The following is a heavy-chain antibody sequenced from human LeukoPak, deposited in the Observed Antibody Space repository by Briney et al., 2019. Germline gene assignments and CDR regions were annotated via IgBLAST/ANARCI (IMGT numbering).Heavy chain of an antibody. J-gene: IGHJ4*02. CDR3: ATTNDGGGYQWGDFFDY. CDR1: GGTSNSHA. D-gene: IGHD3-22*01. Sequence: SVKLSCNASGGTSNSHAISWVRQAPGQGLEWMGRIIPNLGTTNRAQKLQDRVTLTADESTNTAHMELTSLTSDDTAVYYCATTNDGGGYQWGDFFDYWGQGTLVTVSS. V-gene: IGHV1-69*11. CDR2: IIPNLGTT.